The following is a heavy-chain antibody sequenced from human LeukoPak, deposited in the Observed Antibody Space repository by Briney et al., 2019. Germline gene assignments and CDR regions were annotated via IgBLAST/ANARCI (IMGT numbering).Heavy chain of an antibody. CDR2: ISGYNGQT. D-gene: IGHD2-2*01. V-gene: IGHV1-18*01. Sequence: ASVKVSCKASGYTFSNYGISWVRQAPGQGLEWMGWISGYNGQTNYAQKFQGRVTMTTDTSTSTAYMELRSLKSDDTAVYYCARDYCSSTSCYFDYWGQGTLVTVSS. CDR3: ARDYCSSTSCYFDY. CDR1: GYTFSNYG. J-gene: IGHJ4*02.